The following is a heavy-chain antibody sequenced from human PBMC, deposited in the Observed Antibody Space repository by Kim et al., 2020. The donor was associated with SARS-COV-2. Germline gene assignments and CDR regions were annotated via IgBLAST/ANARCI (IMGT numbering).Heavy chain of an antibody. V-gene: IGHV4-34*01. D-gene: IGHD2-2*01. CDR3: ARGRPILIVVVPAARNWFDP. Sequence: SETLSLTCAVYGGSFSGYYWSWIRQPPGKGLEWIGEINHSGSTNYNPSLKSRVTISVDTSKNQFSLKLSSVTAADTAVYYCARGRPILIVVVPAARNWFDPWGQGTLVTVSS. CDR1: GGSFSGYY. CDR2: INHSGST. J-gene: IGHJ5*02.